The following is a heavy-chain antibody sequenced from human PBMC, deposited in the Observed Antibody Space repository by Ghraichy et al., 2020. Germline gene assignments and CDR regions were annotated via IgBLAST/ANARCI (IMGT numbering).Heavy chain of an antibody. CDR3: ARSKTYYDFWSGYYPFWHSYYYMDV. CDR2: IYYSGST. Sequence: SETLSLTCTVSGGSISSYYWSWIRQPPGKGLEWIGYIYYSGSTNYNPSLKSRVTISVDTSKNQFSLKLSSVTAADTAVYYCARSKTYYDFWSGYYPFWHSYYYMDVWGKGTTVTVSS. CDR1: GGSISSYY. D-gene: IGHD3-3*01. V-gene: IGHV4-59*01. J-gene: IGHJ6*03.